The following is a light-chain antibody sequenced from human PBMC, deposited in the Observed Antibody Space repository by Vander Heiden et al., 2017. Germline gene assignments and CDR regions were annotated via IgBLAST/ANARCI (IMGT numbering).Light chain of an antibody. Sequence: DIVMTQSPDSLAVSLGEGATINCKSSQSVLYSSNNKNYLAWYQQKPGQPPKLLIYWASTRESGVPDRCSGSGSGTDFTLTISSLQAEDVAVYYCQQYYSTPHTFGGGTKVEIK. CDR2: WAS. J-gene: IGKJ4*01. CDR3: QQYYSTPHT. CDR1: QSVLYSSNNKNY. V-gene: IGKV4-1*01.